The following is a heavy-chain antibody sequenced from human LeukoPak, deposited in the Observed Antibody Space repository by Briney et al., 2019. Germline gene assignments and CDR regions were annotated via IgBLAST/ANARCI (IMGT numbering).Heavy chain of an antibody. CDR2: INIDGSST. D-gene: IGHD1-14*01. CDR1: GFAFSSLY. J-gene: IGHJ4*02. V-gene: IGHV3-74*01. Sequence: GGSLRLSCAASGFAFSSLYMHWVRQAPGKGLVWVSRINIDGSSTTYADSVKGRFTISRDNTKNTLYPQMNSLRAEDTAVYYCARAITLSRSPAYWGQGTLVTVSS. CDR3: ARAITLSRSPAY.